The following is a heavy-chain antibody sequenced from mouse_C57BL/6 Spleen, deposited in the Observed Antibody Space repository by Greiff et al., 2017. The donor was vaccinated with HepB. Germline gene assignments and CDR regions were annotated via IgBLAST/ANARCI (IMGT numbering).Heavy chain of an antibody. D-gene: IGHD1-1*01. Sequence: EVQLQQSGPELVKPGASVKIPCKASGYTFTDYNMDWVKQSHGKSLEWIGDINPNNGGTIYNQKFKGKATLTVDKSSSTAYMELRSLTSEDTAVYYCARAHYYGSSLYAMDYWGQRTSVTVSS. V-gene: IGHV1-18*01. CDR3: ARAHYYGSSLYAMDY. CDR2: INPNNGGT. J-gene: IGHJ4*01. CDR1: GYTFTDYN.